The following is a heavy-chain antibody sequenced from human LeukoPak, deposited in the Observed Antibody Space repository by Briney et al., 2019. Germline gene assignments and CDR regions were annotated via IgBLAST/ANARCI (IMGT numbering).Heavy chain of an antibody. CDR3: AKGRGATSYYYGMDV. J-gene: IGHJ6*02. Sequence: GGSLRLSCAASGFTFSSYAMSWVRQAPGKGLEWVSAISGGGGSTYYADSVKGRFTISRDNSKNTLYLQMNSLRAEDTAVYYCAKGRGATSYYYGMDVWGQGTTVTVSS. CDR2: ISGGGGST. V-gene: IGHV3-23*01. CDR1: GFTFSSYA. D-gene: IGHD1-26*01.